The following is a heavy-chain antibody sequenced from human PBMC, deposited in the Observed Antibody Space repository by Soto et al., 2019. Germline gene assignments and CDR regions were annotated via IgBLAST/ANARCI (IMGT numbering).Heavy chain of an antibody. CDR3: VRYDRINMNPYSPEGFHI. CDR2: IFYSGTI. V-gene: IGHV4-39*01. J-gene: IGHJ3*02. Sequence: QLQLEESGPGLVKPSETLSLTCTVSGDSISSSNSHWGWTRQPPGKGLEYIGSVYYGGAIFYSGTISYNPSLKSRVTISVDTSKNQFSLRLSSVTAADTGVYYCVRYDRINMNPYSPEGFHIWGQGTMVTVSS. D-gene: IGHD3-3*02. CDR1: GDSISSSNSH.